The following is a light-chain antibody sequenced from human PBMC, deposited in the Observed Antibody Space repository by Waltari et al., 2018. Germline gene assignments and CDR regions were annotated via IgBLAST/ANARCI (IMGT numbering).Light chain of an antibody. CDR3: QESYSSPRGA. CDR2: AAS. CDR1: QRIGNY. Sequence: EIQMTQSPSSLAASVGDRVTITCRASQRIGNYLTWYGQKAGKAPNLLIYAASSLESGVSSRFTGSGSETDFTLTISGLQPDDFATYYCQESYSSPRGAFGQGTKLEIK. J-gene: IGKJ2*01. V-gene: IGKV1-39*01.